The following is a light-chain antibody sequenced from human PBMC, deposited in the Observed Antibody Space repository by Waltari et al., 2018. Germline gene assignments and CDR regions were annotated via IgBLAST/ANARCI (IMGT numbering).Light chain of an antibody. Sequence: EVVLTQSPGTLSLSPGEKANLSCRASQSLTKRYLAWYQQKPGQPPKLLIYGASSRAAGIPDRFSGSGSGTDFSLTINRLEPDDSAVYYCQQYGSSILYTFGQGTKLEIK. CDR2: GAS. CDR1: QSLTKRY. CDR3: QQYGSSILYT. V-gene: IGKV3-20*01. J-gene: IGKJ2*01.